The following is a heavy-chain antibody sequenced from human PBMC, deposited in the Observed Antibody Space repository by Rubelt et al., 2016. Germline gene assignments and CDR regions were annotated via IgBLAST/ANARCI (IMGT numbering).Heavy chain of an antibody. J-gene: IGHJ6*02. CDR2: INPSGGST. CDR1: GGTFSSYA. CDR3: ARDGNYFGMDV. Sequence: QVQLVQSGAEAKKPGASVRVSCKASGGTFSSYAISWVRQAPGQGLEWMGIINPSGGSTSYAQKFQGRVTMTRDTATSTVYMGLGSLRSEETAVDYCARDGNYFGMDVWGQGTTVTASS. V-gene: IGHV1-46*01.